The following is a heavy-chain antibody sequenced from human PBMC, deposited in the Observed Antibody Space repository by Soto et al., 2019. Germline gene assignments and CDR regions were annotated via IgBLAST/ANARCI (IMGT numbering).Heavy chain of an antibody. Sequence: PSETLSLTCTVSGGSISSGGYYWSWIRQHPGKGLEWIGYIYYSGSTYYNPSLKSRVTISVDTSKNQFSLKLSSVTAADTAVYYCARDRGLASSGWTRPSNSYFDYWGQGTLVTVSS. CDR1: GGSISSGGYY. J-gene: IGHJ4*02. V-gene: IGHV4-31*03. CDR2: IYYSGST. D-gene: IGHD6-19*01. CDR3: ARDRGLASSGWTRPSNSYFDY.